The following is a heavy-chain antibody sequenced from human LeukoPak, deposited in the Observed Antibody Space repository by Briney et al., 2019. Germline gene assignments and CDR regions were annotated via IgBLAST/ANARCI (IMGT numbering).Heavy chain of an antibody. J-gene: IGHJ4*02. CDR3: ARGRGLYDSSGYYPFDY. Sequence: ASVKVSCKASGYTFTGCYMHWVRQAPGQGLEWMGWINPNSGGTNYAQKFQGRVTMTRDTSISTAYMELSRLRSDDTAVYYCARGRGLYDSSGYYPFDYWGQGTLVTVSS. D-gene: IGHD3-22*01. V-gene: IGHV1-2*02. CDR2: INPNSGGT. CDR1: GYTFTGCY.